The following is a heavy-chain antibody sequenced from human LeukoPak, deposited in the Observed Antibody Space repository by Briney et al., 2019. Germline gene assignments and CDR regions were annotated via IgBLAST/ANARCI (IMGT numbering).Heavy chain of an antibody. D-gene: IGHD3-22*01. CDR2: IYYSGRT. CDR3: ARRRYYDGSGYLE. J-gene: IGHJ1*01. V-gene: IGHV4-39*01. CDR1: GDSISRSDSY. Sequence: NPSETLSLTCSVSGDSISRSDSYWDWIRHPPGKGLEWIGTIYYSGRTYYSPSLKSRVAMSVDASNNQFSLNLRSVTAADTAVYYCARRRYYDGSGYLEWGQGTLLSVSS.